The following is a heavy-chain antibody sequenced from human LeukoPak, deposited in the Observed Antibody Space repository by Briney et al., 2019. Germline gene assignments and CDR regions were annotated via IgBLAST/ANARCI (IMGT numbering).Heavy chain of an antibody. CDR2: MNPNSGNT. CDR1: GYTFTSYD. J-gene: IGHJ4*02. Sequence: ASVKVSCKASGYTFTSYDINWVRQATGQGLELMGRMNPNSGNTGYAQKFQGRVTMTRNTSISTAYMELSSLRSEDTAVYYCARARHTRYYDSSGYYLFYWGQGTLVTVSS. V-gene: IGHV1-8*01. D-gene: IGHD3-22*01. CDR3: ARARHTRYYDSSGYYLFY.